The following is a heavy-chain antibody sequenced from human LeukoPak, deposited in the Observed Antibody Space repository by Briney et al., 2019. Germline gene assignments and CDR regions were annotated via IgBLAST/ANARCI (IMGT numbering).Heavy chain of an antibody. V-gene: IGHV4-30-4*01. CDR1: GGSISSGDYY. CDR2: IYYSGST. CDR3: ARDNGGYAGIDY. D-gene: IGHD5-12*01. Sequence: SETLSLTCTVSGGSISSGDYYWGWIRQPPGKGLEWIGYIYYSGSTYYSPSLKSRVTISVDTSKNQFSLKLSSVTAADTAVYYCARDNGGYAGIDYWGQGTLVTVSS. J-gene: IGHJ4*02.